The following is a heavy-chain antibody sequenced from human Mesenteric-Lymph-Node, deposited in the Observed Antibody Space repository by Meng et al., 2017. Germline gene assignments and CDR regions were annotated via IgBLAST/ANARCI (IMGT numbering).Heavy chain of an antibody. V-gene: IGHV3-48*03. CDR3: ARDTRYFDWFDRPG. CDR2: ISDGGLKI. J-gene: IGHJ4*02. D-gene: IGHD3-9*01. CDR1: GFSFSSFE. Sequence: GGSLRLSCAASGFSFSSFEMDWVRQAPGKGLEWVSYISDGGLKIYYAGSVGGRFTISRDNSKNTLYLQMNSLRAEDTAVYYCARDTRYFDWFDRPGWGQGTLVTVSS.